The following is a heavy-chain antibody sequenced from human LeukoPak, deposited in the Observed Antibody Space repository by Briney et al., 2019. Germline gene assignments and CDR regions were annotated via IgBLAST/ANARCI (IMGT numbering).Heavy chain of an antibody. CDR3: ARPFHCSGGSCYTIDY. CDR2: IYPGDSDT. Sequence: GESLKISCKGSGYSFTSYWIGWVRQLPGKGLEWTGIIYPGDSDTRYSPSFQGQVTISADKSISTAYLQWSSLKASDTAMYYCARPFHCSGGSCYTIDYWGQGTLVTVSS. J-gene: IGHJ4*02. CDR1: GYSFTSYW. D-gene: IGHD2-15*01. V-gene: IGHV5-51*01.